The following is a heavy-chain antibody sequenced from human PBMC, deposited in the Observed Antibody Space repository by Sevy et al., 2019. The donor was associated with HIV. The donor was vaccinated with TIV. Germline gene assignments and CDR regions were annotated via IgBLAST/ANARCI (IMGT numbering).Heavy chain of an antibody. J-gene: IGHJ4*02. CDR1: GYTFSSYA. V-gene: IGHV7-4-1*02. CDR2: INTNTGNP. D-gene: IGHD3-22*01. CDR3: ARDLYYDSSAYSDY. Sequence: ASVKVSCKASGYTFSSYAMNWVRQAPGQGLEWMGWINTNTGNPTYAQGFTGRFVFSLDTSVSTAYMQISSLKAEDTAVYYCARDLYYDSSAYSDYWGQGTLVTVSS.